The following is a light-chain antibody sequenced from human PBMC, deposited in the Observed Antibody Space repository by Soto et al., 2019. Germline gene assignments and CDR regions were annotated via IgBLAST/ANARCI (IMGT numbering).Light chain of an antibody. J-gene: IGLJ3*02. CDR1: SSDVGGYKY. V-gene: IGLV2-14*01. CDR3: SSYTSSSTWV. Sequence: QSALTQPASVSRSPGQSITISCTGTSSDVGGYKYVSWYQQHPGKAPKLIIYEVSDRPSGVSNRFSGSKSGNTASLTISGLQAEDEGDYYCSSYTSSSTWVFGGGTKLTVL. CDR2: EVS.